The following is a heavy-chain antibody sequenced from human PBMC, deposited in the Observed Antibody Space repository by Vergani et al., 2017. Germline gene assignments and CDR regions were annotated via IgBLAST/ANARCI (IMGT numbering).Heavy chain of an antibody. Sequence: QVQLQQSGPGLVKPSQTLSLTCATSGDSVSSNSAAWDWIRQSPSRGLEWLGRTYYRSKWYNDYAVSVKSRITINPDTSKNQFSLQLNYVTPEDTAVYYWARVGTVTTYDAFDIWGQGTMVTVSS. D-gene: IGHD4-17*01. CDR3: ARVGTVTTYDAFDI. CDR1: GDSVSSNSAA. V-gene: IGHV6-1*01. J-gene: IGHJ3*02. CDR2: TYYRSKWYN.